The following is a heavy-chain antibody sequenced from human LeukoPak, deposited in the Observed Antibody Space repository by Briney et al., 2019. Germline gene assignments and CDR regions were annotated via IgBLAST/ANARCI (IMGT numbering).Heavy chain of an antibody. D-gene: IGHD4-17*01. Sequence: SETLSLTCTVTGGSISSYYWSWIRQPPGKGLEWIGYIYYSGSTYYNPSLKSRVTISVDTSKNQFSLKLSSVTAADTAVYYCARADYGDVWYFDLWGRGTLVTVSS. J-gene: IGHJ2*01. CDR2: IYYSGST. CDR1: GGSISSYY. CDR3: ARADYGDVWYFDL. V-gene: IGHV4-59*08.